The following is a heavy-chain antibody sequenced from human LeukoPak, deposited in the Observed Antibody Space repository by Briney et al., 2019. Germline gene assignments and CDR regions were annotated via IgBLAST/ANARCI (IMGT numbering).Heavy chain of an antibody. V-gene: IGHV3-20*04. CDR1: GFTFDDYD. J-gene: IGHJ4*02. CDR2: INWNGSST. D-gene: IGHD2-2*01. CDR3: ARDFGSPIVVVPTAMSGDCFDY. Sequence: GGSLRLSCAASGFTFDDYDMSWVRQAPGKGLEWVSGINWNGSSTGYADSVKGRFTISRDNAKNSLYLQMNSLRAEDTALYYCARDFGSPIVVVPTAMSGDCFDYWGQGTLVTVSS.